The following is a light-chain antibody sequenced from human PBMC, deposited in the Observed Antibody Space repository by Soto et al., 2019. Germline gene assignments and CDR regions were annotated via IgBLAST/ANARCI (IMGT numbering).Light chain of an antibody. CDR2: GAS. CDR1: QSVSSSY. Sequence: EIVLTQSPGTLSLSPGERATLSCRASQSVSSSYLAWYQQKPGQAPRLLIYGASSRATGIPARFSGSGSGTDFTLTISRLEPEDFAVYYCQQYGSSPHTFGPGTKVDIK. V-gene: IGKV3-20*01. J-gene: IGKJ3*01. CDR3: QQYGSSPHT.